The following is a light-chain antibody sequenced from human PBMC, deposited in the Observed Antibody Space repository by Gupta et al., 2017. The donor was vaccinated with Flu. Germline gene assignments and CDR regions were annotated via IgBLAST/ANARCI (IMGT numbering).Light chain of an antibody. CDR3: ATWDDSVCGPWV. CDR2: RKN. V-gene: IGLV1-47*01. J-gene: IGLJ3*02. CDR1: SSNIGSNF. Sequence: QSLLPPTPSASGTPGARVSFSSSGSSSNIGSNFVYWYQQPPGTAPKLLNYRKNKRPSGVPDRFSGSKSGTTASLASSGLRSEDEAEYHCATWDDSVCGPWVFGGGTKLTVL.